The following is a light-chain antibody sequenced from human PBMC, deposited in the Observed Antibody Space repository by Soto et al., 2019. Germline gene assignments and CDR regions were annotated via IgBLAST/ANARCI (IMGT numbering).Light chain of an antibody. CDR2: GAS. Sequence: ESVLTQSPGTLSLSPGERATLSCRASQSVNSTSLAWYQQKPGQAPRLLIHGASSRATGIPDRFRGSGSGTDFTLTISRLEPEDFAVYFCQRYYDSLWTFGQGTKVDIK. V-gene: IGKV3-20*01. CDR3: QRYYDSLWT. J-gene: IGKJ1*01. CDR1: QSVNSTS.